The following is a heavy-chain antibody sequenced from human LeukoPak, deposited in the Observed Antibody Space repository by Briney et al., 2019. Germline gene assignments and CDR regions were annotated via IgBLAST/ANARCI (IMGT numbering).Heavy chain of an antibody. CDR1: GYSFTSYW. Sequence: GESLKISCKGSGYSFTSYWIGWVRQMPGKGLEWMGIIYPGDSDTRYSPSFQGQVTISADKSISTAYLQWSSLQASDTAMYYCARSQDFDFLTGYYFDYWGQGTLVTVSS. J-gene: IGHJ4*02. CDR2: IYPGDSDT. CDR3: ARSQDFDFLTGYYFDY. D-gene: IGHD3-9*01. V-gene: IGHV5-51*01.